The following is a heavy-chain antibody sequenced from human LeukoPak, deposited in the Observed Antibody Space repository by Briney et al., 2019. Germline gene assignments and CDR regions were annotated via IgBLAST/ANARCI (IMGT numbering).Heavy chain of an antibody. CDR3: AMISMTMIYPVPPIFDY. V-gene: IGHV4-59*03. J-gene: IGHJ4*02. CDR2: NYYSRST. D-gene: IGHD3-22*01. CDR1: GGPISSYY. Sequence: PSETLSLTCSVSGGPISSYYWSWIRQPPAKGLEWNGYNYYSRSTYSNPSLKSRLTISVDPSNNQFSLKLSSVTAADTAVYYCAMISMTMIYPVPPIFDYWGQGTLVTVSS.